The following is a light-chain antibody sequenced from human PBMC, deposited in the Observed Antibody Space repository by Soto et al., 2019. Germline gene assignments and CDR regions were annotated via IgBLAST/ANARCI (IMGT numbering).Light chain of an antibody. CDR2: GAS. CDR1: QSVRSSH. J-gene: IGKJ4*01. V-gene: IGKV3-20*01. Sequence: IGLTQSPGTLSLSPGERATLSFRTSQSVRSSHLAWYQQKPGQAPRLLIYGASSRATGIPDRFSGSGSGTDFTLTISRLEPEDFAVYHCQQYSSSPLTFGGGTKVDIK. CDR3: QQYSSSPLT.